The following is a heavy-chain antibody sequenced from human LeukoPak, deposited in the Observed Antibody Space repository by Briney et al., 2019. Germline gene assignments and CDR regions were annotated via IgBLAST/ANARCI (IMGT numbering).Heavy chain of an antibody. J-gene: IGHJ5*02. CDR1: GGSISSSSYY. D-gene: IGHD6-13*01. V-gene: IGHV4-39*07. Sequence: SSETLSLTCTVSGGSISSSSYYWGWIRQPPGKGLEWIGSIYYSGSTYYNPSLKSRVTISVDTSKNQFSLKLSSVTAADTAVYYCATQAAAGSLWFDPWGQGTLVTVSS. CDR2: IYYSGST. CDR3: ATQAAAGSLWFDP.